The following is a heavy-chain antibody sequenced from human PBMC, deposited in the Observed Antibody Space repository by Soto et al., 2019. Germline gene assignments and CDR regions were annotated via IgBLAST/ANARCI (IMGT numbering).Heavy chain of an antibody. CDR3: VRQGIGPLHGLVDI. J-gene: IGHJ6*02. V-gene: IGHV4-30-2*01. Sequence: SETLSLTCAVSGGSISSGGYSWSWIRQPPGKGLEWIGYIYHSGSTYYNPSLKSRVTISVDRSKSQFSLQMRSVTAADTAVYYCVRQGIGPLHGLVDIWGRGTAVTVSS. D-gene: IGHD2-21*01. CDR1: GGSISSGGYS. CDR2: IYHSGST.